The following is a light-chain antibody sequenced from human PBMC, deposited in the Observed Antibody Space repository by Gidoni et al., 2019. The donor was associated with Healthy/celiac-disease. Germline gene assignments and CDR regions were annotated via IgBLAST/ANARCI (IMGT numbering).Light chain of an antibody. CDR2: GNS. J-gene: IGLJ3*02. CDR1: SSNIGAGYD. Sequence: QSVLTQPPSVSGAPRQRVTISCTGSSSNIGAGYDVHWYQQLPGTAPKLLIYGNSNRPSGVPDRFSGSKSGTSASLAITGLQAEDEADYYCQSYDSSLSWVFGGGTKLTV. CDR3: QSYDSSLSWV. V-gene: IGLV1-40*01.